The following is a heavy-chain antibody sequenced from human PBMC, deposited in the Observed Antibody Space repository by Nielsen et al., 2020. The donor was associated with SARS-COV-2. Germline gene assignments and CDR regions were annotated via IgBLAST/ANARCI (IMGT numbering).Heavy chain of an antibody. V-gene: IGHV5-10-1*01. CDR1: GYSFTTYW. CDR2: IDPSDSNT. J-gene: IGHJ6*02. CDR3: ARHRPICSSTSCYANYYYGMDV. Sequence: GESLKISCQGSGYSFTTYWINWVRQMPGKGLEWMGKIDPSDSNTNYSPSFQGHVIISVDRSISTAYLQWSSLKASDTAMYYCARHRPICSSTSCYANYYYGMDVWGQGTTVTVSS. D-gene: IGHD2-2*01.